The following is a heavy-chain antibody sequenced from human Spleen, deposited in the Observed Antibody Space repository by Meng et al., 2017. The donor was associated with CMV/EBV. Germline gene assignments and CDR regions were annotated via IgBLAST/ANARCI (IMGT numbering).Heavy chain of an antibody. J-gene: IGHJ4*02. CDR2: IIPIFGTA. CDR1: GGPFSSYA. V-gene: IGHV1-69*05. Sequence: SGGPFSSYAISWVRQAPGQGLEWMGGIIPIFGTANYAQKFQGRVTITTDESTSTAYMELSSLRSEDTAVYYCARDHSGYSYGPHFDYWGQGTLVTVSS. D-gene: IGHD5-18*01. CDR3: ARDHSGYSYGPHFDY.